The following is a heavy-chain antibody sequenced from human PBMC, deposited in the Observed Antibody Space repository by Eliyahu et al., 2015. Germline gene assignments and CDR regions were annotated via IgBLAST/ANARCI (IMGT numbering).Heavy chain of an antibody. CDR2: ITGNGATT. V-gene: IGHV3-23*04. J-gene: IGHJ4*02. Sequence: EVQVVXSGXDLVRPGGXRRLSCAASGFTFRKYDMSWXRQAPGKGLEWVADITGNGATTTYRESVKGRFTISRDNSKNTVFLQMNSLRAEDTAIYYCAGNWRWGQGTLVTVSS. CDR1: GFTFRKYD. D-gene: IGHD2/OR15-2a*01. CDR3: AGNWR.